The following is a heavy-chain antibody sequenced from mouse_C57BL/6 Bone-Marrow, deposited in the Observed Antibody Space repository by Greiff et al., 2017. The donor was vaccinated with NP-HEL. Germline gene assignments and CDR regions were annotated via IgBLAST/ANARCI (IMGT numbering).Heavy chain of an antibody. CDR1: GFSLSTSGMG. D-gene: IGHD4-1*01. J-gene: IGHJ4*01. CDR2: IYWDDDK. CDR3: ARRGANWGGHYYAMDY. Sequence: QVQLKVSGPGILQSSQTLSLTCSFSGFSLSTSGMGVSWIRQPSGKGLEWLAHIYWDDDKRYNPSLKSRLTISKDTSRNQVFLKITSVDTADTATYYCARRGANWGGHYYAMDYWGQGTSVTVSS. V-gene: IGHV8-12*01.